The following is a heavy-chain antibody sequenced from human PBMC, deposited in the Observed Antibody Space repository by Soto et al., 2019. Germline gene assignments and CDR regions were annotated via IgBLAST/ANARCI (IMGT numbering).Heavy chain of an antibody. CDR3: VRDNSTGIVMVGGSYDYFGVDV. V-gene: IGHV3-9*01. CDR2: VSWNSDTI. Sequence: GGSLRLSCAASGFTFDDYAMHWVRQAPGKGLEWVSGVSWNSDTIGYADSVRGRFSISRDNAKNALYLQMNSLRPEDTTLYFCVRDNSTGIVMVGGSYDYFGVDVWGQGTTVTVSS. D-gene: IGHD3-10*01. CDR1: GFTFDDYA. J-gene: IGHJ6*02.